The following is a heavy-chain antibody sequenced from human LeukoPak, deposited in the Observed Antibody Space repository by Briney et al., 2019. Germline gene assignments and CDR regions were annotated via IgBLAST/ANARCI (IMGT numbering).Heavy chain of an antibody. CDR1: GGSISSSSYY. Sequence: PSEILSLTCTVSGGSISSSSYYWGWIRQPPGKGLEWIGSIYYSGSTYYNPSLKSRVTISVDTSKNQFSLKLSSVTAADTAVYYCARDIVVVVAKAFYYYYGMDVWGQGTTVTVSS. J-gene: IGHJ6*02. V-gene: IGHV4-39*02. CDR2: IYYSGST. CDR3: ARDIVVVVAKAFYYYYGMDV. D-gene: IGHD2-15*01.